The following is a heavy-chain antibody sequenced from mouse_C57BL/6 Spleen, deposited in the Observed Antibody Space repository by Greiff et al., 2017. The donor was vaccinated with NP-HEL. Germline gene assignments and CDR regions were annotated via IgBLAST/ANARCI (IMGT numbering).Heavy chain of an antibody. CDR2: IDPSDSYT. CDR3: ARSITSCFDY. D-gene: IGHD1-1*01. V-gene: IGHV1-69*01. CDR1: GYTFTSYW. J-gene: IGHJ2*01. Sequence: QVQLQQPGAELVMPGASVKLSCKASGYTFTSYWMHWVKQRPGQGLEWIGEIDPSDSYTNYNQKFKGKSTLTVDKSSSTAYMQLSSLTSEDSAVYYCARSITSCFDYWGQGTTLTVSS.